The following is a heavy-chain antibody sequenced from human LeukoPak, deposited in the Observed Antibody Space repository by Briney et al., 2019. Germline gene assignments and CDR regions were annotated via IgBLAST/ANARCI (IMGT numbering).Heavy chain of an antibody. CDR2: ISYDGTNK. Sequence: PGGSLRLSCAASGFTFSSYGMHWVRQAPGKGLEWVAAISYDGTNKYDADSVKGRFTISRDISKDTLYLQMNSLRPEDTAVYYCAKDVRVVINWNYIQNFDSWGQGTLVTVSS. V-gene: IGHV3-30*18. D-gene: IGHD1-7*01. CDR1: GFTFSSYG. J-gene: IGHJ4*02. CDR3: AKDVRVVINWNYIQNFDS.